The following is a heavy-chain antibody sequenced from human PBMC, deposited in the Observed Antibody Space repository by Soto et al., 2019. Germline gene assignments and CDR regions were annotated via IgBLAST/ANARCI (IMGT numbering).Heavy chain of an antibody. CDR2: VRANSAYT. D-gene: IGHD6-13*01. CDR1: GFTFSNNG. V-gene: IGHV1-18*01. J-gene: IGHJ4*02. CDR3: DRGASNAEPAGP. Sequence: QVQLVQSGAEVKKPGASVKVSCKGSGFTFSNNGFNWVRQARGQGLEWVGWVRANSAYTRSTQNLQDSLIMTTDTSATTAYMAPRGLRPGDTAVFYWDRGASNAEPAGPWGQGTLVTVSS.